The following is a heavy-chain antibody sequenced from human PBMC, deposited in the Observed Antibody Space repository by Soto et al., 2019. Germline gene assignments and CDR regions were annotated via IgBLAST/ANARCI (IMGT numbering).Heavy chain of an antibody. J-gene: IGHJ4*02. CDR3: AKLGSSSWSPHYYFDY. Sequence: GGSLRLSCAASGFTFNNYAMGWVRQAPGKGLEWVSAITDSGSDTYYADSGKGRFTISRDNSNNTLFLQMNSLRAEDTAVYYCAKLGSSSWSPHYYFDYWGQGTLVTVSS. CDR1: GFTFNNYA. D-gene: IGHD2-2*01. V-gene: IGHV3-23*01. CDR2: ITDSGSDT.